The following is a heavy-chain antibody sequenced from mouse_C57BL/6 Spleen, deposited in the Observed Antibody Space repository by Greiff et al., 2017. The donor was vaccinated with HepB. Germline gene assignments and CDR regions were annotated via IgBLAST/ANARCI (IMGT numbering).Heavy chain of an antibody. D-gene: IGHD2-10*02. J-gene: IGHJ1*03. Sequence: QVQLQQPGAELVKPGASVKLSCKASGYTFTSYWMHWVKQRPGQGLEWIGMIHPNSGSTNYNEKFKSKATLTVDKSSSTAYMQLSSLTSEDSAVYYCAEEKYGYGNFPYWYFDVWGTGTTVTVSS. CDR3: AEEKYGYGNFPYWYFDV. CDR2: IHPNSGST. V-gene: IGHV1-64*01. CDR1: GYTFTSYW.